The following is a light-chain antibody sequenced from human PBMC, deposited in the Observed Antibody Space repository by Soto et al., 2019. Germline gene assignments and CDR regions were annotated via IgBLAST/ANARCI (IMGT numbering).Light chain of an antibody. J-gene: IGKJ5*01. CDR1: QSISSY. Sequence: DIQMTQSPSSLSASVGDRVTITCRESQSISSYLNWYQQKPGKAPKRLIYAASSLQSGVPSRFSGSGSGTDFTLTISSLQPEDFATYYCQQSYSAPPVTFGQGTRLEIK. V-gene: IGKV1-39*01. CDR3: QQSYSAPPVT. CDR2: AAS.